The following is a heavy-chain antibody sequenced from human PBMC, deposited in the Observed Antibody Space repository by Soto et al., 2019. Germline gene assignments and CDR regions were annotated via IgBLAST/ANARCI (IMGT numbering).Heavy chain of an antibody. D-gene: IGHD2-2*01. V-gene: IGHV2-26*01. CDR2: IFSNDEK. CDR3: ALIKDCSRTDCYLASFDP. Sequence: LGNPTKTPTLNCTLSGLSLKKGRLGVGWIPQPPGKALEWLAHIFSNDEKSYSTSLKSRLTISKDTSRSQVVLTMTNMDPVDSATYYCALIKDCSRTDCYLASFDPWGQGTLVTVSS. J-gene: IGHJ5*02. CDR1: GLSLKKGRLG.